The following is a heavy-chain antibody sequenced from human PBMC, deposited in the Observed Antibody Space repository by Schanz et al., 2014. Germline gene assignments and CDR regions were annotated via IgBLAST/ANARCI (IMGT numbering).Heavy chain of an antibody. CDR2: ISHDGYST. J-gene: IGHJ4*02. CDR1: GFTFSIYA. D-gene: IGHD3-10*01. CDR3: ARGGFGEVSYFDY. V-gene: IGHV3-64*04. Sequence: VQLVESGGGLVQPGGSLRLSCSASGFTFSIYAMHWVRQAPGKGLEYVSAISHDGYSTYYADSVKGRFTISRDNSKNTVYLQMNSLRPEDTAVYYCARGGFGEVSYFDYWGQGTLVTVSS.